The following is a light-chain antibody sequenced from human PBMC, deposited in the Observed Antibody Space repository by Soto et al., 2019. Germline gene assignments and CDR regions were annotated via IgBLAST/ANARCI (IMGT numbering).Light chain of an antibody. V-gene: IGLV1-44*01. CDR1: SSNIARNT. J-gene: IGLJ2*01. CDR2: NNN. CDR3: ATWDDSLNGVV. Sequence: QSVLTQPPSASGTPGQTVTISCSGSSSNIARNTESWYQEVPGTAPKLLIYNNNQRPSGVPDRFSASKSGTSASLVISGLQSEDEANYYCATWDDSLNGVVFGGGTKLIVL.